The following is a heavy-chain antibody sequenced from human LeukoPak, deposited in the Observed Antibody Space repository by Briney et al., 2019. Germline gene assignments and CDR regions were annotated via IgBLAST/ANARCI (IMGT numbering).Heavy chain of an antibody. J-gene: IGHJ4*02. CDR1: GFNITSSA. D-gene: IGHD6-13*01. CDR3: AAVTAAAGTFDY. V-gene: IGHV1-58*02. CDR2: IVVGSGNT. Sequence: SVKVSCKASGFNITSSAMKWVRRARGQRHGWIGWIVVGSGNTNYAQKFQERVTITRDMSTSTAYMELSSLISEDTAVYYCAAVTAAAGTFDYWGQGTLVTVSS.